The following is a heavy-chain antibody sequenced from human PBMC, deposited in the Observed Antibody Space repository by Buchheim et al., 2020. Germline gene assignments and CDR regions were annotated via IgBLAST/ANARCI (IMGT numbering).Heavy chain of an antibody. CDR1: GGSISSTSYY. J-gene: IGHJ4*02. V-gene: IGHV4-39*01. CDR2: IYYSGST. D-gene: IGHD6-6*01. CDR3: SRRRFSSSSGGLDY. Sequence: QLQLQESGPGLVKPSETLSLTCTVSGGSISSTSYYWDWIRQPPGKGLEWIGTIYYSGSTLYSPSLKSRVTISVDTSTNQFSLKLSSVTAADTAVYFCSRRRFSSSSGGLDYWGQGTL.